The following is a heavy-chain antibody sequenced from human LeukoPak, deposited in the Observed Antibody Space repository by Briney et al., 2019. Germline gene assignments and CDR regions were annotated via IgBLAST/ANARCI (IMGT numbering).Heavy chain of an antibody. CDR3: ARDQGEYQLLPHYGMDV. Sequence: GGSLRLSCAASGFTFSSYAMSWVRQAPGKGLEWVSVISGSGGSTYYADSVKGRFTISRDNSKNTLYLQMNSLRAEDTAVYYCARDQGEYQLLPHYGMDVWGQGTTVTVSS. J-gene: IGHJ6*02. D-gene: IGHD2-2*01. V-gene: IGHV3-23*01. CDR2: ISGSGGST. CDR1: GFTFSSYA.